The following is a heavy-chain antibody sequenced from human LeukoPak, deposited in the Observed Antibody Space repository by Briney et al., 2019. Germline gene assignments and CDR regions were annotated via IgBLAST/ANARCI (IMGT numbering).Heavy chain of an antibody. CDR2: ISSSGSTI. CDR3: ARSGGKGYFDY. D-gene: IGHD4-23*01. Sequence: PWGTLCLSCAASGFTVSSYEMNWVRQAPGKGLEWVSYISSSGSTIYYADSVKGRFTIPRDNAKNSLYLQMNSLRAEDTAVYYCARSGGKGYFDYWGQGTLVTVSS. V-gene: IGHV3-48*03. J-gene: IGHJ4*02. CDR1: GFTVSSYE.